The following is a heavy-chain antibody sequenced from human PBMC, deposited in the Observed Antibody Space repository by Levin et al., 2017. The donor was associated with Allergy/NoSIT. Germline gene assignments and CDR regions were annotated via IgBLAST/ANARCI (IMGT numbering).Heavy chain of an antibody. Sequence: PSETLSLTCAVSGGSISSGGYSWSWIRQPPGKGLEWIGNIYLSGSTYYNPSLKSRVTISGDRSKNQFSLNLSSVTAADTAVYYCARVAGYSYGYYFDYWGQGTLVTVSS. D-gene: IGHD5-18*01. CDR3: ARVAGYSYGYYFDY. CDR1: GGSISSGGYS. CDR2: IYLSGST. V-gene: IGHV4-30-2*01. J-gene: IGHJ4*02.